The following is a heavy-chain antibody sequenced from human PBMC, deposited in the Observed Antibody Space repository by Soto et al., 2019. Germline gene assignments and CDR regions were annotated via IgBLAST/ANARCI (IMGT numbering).Heavy chain of an antibody. CDR1: GVSITTTSYS. Sequence: SDTLSLTXTVSGVSITTTSYSWGWIRQPPGKGLEWIGSVYFSGTTYYNPSLKSRVTISVDTSKNHFSLRLSSVTAADTAIYYCARHGSYWGQGTLVTVSS. CDR3: ARHGSY. J-gene: IGHJ4*02. V-gene: IGHV4-39*01. CDR2: VYFSGTT.